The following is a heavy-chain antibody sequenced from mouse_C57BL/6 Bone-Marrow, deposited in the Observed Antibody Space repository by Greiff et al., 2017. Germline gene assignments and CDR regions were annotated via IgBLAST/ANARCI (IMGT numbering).Heavy chain of an antibody. CDR1: GFTFSSYG. V-gene: IGHV5-6*02. J-gene: IGHJ3*01. Sequence: DVKLVESGGDLVKPGGSLKLSCAASGFTFSSYGMSWVRQTPDKRLEWVATISSGGSYTYYPDRVKGRFTISRDNAKNTLYLQMSSLKSEDTAMYYCASPHPSWFAYWGQGTLVTVSA. CDR2: ISSGGSYT. CDR3: ASPHPSWFAY.